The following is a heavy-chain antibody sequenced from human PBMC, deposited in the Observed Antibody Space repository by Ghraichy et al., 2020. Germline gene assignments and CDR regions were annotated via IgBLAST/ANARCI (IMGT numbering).Heavy chain of an antibody. V-gene: IGHV4-39*01. Sequence: TLTLTCTVSGGSISSSSYYWGWIRQPPGKGLEWIGSIYYSGSTYYNPSLKSRVTISVDTSKNQFSLKLSSVTAADTAVYYCARQSRYSSSWYAAVFDYWGQGTLVTVSS. CDR2: IYYSGST. J-gene: IGHJ4*02. CDR3: ARQSRYSSSWYAAVFDY. D-gene: IGHD6-13*01. CDR1: GGSISSSSYY.